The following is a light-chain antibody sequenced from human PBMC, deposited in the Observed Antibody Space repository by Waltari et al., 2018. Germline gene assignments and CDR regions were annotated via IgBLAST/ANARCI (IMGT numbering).Light chain of an antibody. V-gene: IGLV3-1*01. J-gene: IGLJ2*01. Sequence: SYELTQSPSVSVSPGQTASITLFGDNFGDKYAYWYQQRPGQSPVVVIYQDGKRPRGIPERFSGSNSGNTATLTISGTQAMDEADYYCQAWDSSTVVFGGGTKLTVL. CDR1: NFGDKY. CDR2: QDG. CDR3: QAWDSSTVV.